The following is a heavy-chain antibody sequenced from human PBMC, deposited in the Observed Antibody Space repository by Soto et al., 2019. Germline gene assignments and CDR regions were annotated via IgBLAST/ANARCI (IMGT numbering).Heavy chain of an antibody. CDR1: GGSISSSSYF. CDR2: IYYSGTT. D-gene: IGHD3-22*01. CDR3: ARHKDSTGYRPFDY. V-gene: IGHV4-39*01. J-gene: IGHJ4*01. Sequence: SETLSLTCTVSGGSISSSSYFRGWIRQPPGKGLEWIGSIYYSGTTYYNASLKSRVTISVDTSKNQFSLKLTSVTAADTAMYYCARHKDSTGYRPFDYWGHGTLVTVSS.